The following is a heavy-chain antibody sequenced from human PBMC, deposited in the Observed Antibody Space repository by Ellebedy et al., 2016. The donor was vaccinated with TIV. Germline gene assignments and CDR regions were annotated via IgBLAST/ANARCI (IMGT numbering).Heavy chain of an antibody. CDR1: GGSISSSSYY. D-gene: IGHD3-10*01. V-gene: IGHV4-39*07. CDR2: VYNSGST. J-gene: IGHJ6*03. CDR3: ARGGSMVRGVIQFAYYYMDV. Sequence: MPSETLSLTCTVSGGSISSSSYYWVWIRQPPGKGLEWIGSVYNSGSTYYNPSLRSRVTISVDTSKNQFSLKVTSVTAADTAVFYCARGGSMVRGVIQFAYYYMDVWGKGTTVTVSS.